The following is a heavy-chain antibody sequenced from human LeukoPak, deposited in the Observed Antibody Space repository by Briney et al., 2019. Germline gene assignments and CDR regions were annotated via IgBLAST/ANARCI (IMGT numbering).Heavy chain of an antibody. Sequence: GGSLRLSCAASGFTFDDYAMHWVRQAPGKGLEWVSLISWDGGSTYYADSVKGRFTISRDNSKNSLYLQMNSLRAEDTALYYCAKDMGIYSGYDWNYDAFDIWGQGTMVTVSS. D-gene: IGHD5-12*01. CDR2: ISWDGGST. J-gene: IGHJ3*02. V-gene: IGHV3-43D*03. CDR1: GFTFDDYA. CDR3: AKDMGIYSGYDWNYDAFDI.